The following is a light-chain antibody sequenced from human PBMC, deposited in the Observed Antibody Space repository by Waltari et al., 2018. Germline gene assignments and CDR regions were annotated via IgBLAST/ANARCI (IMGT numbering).Light chain of an antibody. J-gene: IGKJ4*01. CDR1: QSIGSS. CDR2: EAS. CDR3: QQCNSYLLT. Sequence: DIQMTQSPSTLSASVGDRVTITCRASQSIGSSLAWYQRKPGKAPKVVIYEASSLESGVPSRFSGSGSGTEFTLTISSLQPDDFATYYCQQCNSYLLTFGGGTKVDIK. V-gene: IGKV1-5*03.